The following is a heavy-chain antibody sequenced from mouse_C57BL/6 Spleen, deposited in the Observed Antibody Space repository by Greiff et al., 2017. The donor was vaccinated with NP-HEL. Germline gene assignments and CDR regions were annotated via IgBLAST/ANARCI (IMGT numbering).Heavy chain of an antibody. V-gene: IGHV10-1*01. CDR1: GFSFNTYA. Sequence: EVMLVESGGGLVQPKGSLKLSCAASGFSFNTYAMNWVRQAPGKGLEWVARIRSKSNNYATYYADSVKDRFTISRDDSESMLYLQMNNLKTEDTAMYYCVRGYWYFDVWGTGTTVTVSS. J-gene: IGHJ1*03. CDR3: VRGYWYFDV. CDR2: IRSKSNNYAT.